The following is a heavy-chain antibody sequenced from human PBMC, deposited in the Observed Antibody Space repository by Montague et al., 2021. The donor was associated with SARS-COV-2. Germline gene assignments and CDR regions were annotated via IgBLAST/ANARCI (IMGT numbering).Heavy chain of an antibody. CDR3: ARVPDPMRFHSDASEYYSYFDS. D-gene: IGHD2/OR15-2a*01. V-gene: IGHV4-38-2*02. Sequence: SETLSLTCTVSGYSITNGYYWAWIRQPPGKGLEWIGTIYHSGDSYYNPSLKSRVTISVDTSKNQFSLRLSDVSAADTALYYCARVPDPMRFHSDASEYYSYFDSWGQRALVTVSS. J-gene: IGHJ4*02. CDR1: GYSITNGYY. CDR2: IYHSGDS.